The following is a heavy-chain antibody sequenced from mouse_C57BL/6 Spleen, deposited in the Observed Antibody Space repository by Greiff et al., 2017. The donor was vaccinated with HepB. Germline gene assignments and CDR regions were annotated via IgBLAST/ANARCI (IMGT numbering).Heavy chain of an antibody. CDR2: ISSGGDYI. Sequence: EVKLMESGEGLVKPGGSLKLSCAASGFTFSSYAMSWVRQTPEKRLEWVAYISSGGDYIYYADTVKGRFTISRDNARNTLYLQMSSLKSEDTAMYYCTRDNNYVRDYWGQGTTLTVSS. J-gene: IGHJ2*01. CDR1: GFTFSSYA. D-gene: IGHD2-5*01. V-gene: IGHV5-9-1*02. CDR3: TRDNNYVRDY.